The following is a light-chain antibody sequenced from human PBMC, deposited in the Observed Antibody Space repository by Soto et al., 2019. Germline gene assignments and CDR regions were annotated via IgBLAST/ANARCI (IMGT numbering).Light chain of an antibody. J-gene: IGLJ2*01. V-gene: IGLV1-44*01. CDR1: SSNIGSNT. Sequence: QSVLTQPPSASGTPGQRVTISCSGSSSNIGSNTVNWYQQLPGTAPKLLIYSNNRRPSGVPDRFSGSKSGTSASLAISGLQSEDEADYYCAAWDDSLNGPVFGGGTKLTVI. CDR2: SNN. CDR3: AAWDDSLNGPV.